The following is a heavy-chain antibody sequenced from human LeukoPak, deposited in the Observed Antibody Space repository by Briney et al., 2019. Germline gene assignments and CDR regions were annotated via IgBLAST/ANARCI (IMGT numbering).Heavy chain of an antibody. V-gene: IGHV4-59*08. CDR2: IYYSGST. J-gene: IGHJ4*02. CDR3: ARLSQYYYDSSGTYYFDY. Sequence: KTSETLSLTCTVSGGSISSYYWSWIRQPPGKGLEWIGYIYYSGSTNYNPSLKSRVTISVDTSKNQFSRKLSSVTAADTAVYYCARLSQYYYDSSGTYYFDYWGQGTLVTVSS. CDR1: GGSISSYY. D-gene: IGHD3-22*01.